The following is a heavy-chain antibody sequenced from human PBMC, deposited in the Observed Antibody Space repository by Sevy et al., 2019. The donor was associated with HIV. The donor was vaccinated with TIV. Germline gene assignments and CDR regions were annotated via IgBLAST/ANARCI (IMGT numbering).Heavy chain of an antibody. Sequence: SETLSLICTVSGDSFSSYFWAWIRQPAGKGLEWIGRINTSGSTNYNPSLKSRVTMSVDTSKSQFSLKVTSLTAADTAIYFCARSNWVTATNGFSKSYYFDYWGQGSLVTVSS. V-gene: IGHV4-4*07. CDR3: ARSNWVTATNGFSKSYYFDY. CDR2: INTSGST. D-gene: IGHD7-27*01. J-gene: IGHJ4*02. CDR1: GDSFSSYF.